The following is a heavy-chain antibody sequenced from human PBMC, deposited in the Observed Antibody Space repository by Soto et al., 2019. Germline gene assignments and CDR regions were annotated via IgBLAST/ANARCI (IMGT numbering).Heavy chain of an antibody. CDR1: GYLFTAYS. D-gene: IGHD2-15*01. Sequence: GSGKVCFKASGYLFTAYSMHWVRLAPGQGLEWMGVVNPSGGSTKYAQNFQGRVTMTRDTSTTTIYMELSRLRSDDTAIYYCAREQNCSGGTCYSEYFHRWGQGTMVTVSS. J-gene: IGHJ1*01. V-gene: IGHV1-46*01. CDR3: AREQNCSGGTCYSEYFHR. CDR2: VNPSGGST.